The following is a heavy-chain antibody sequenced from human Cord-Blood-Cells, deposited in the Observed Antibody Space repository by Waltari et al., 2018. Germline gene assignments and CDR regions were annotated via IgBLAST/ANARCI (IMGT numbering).Heavy chain of an antibody. Sequence: EVQLLESGGGLVQPGGSLRRPCAVSGFTFSSYAMSWVRQAPGKGLEWVSAISGRGGSTYYADSVKGRFTISRDNSKNTLYLQMNSLRAEDTAVYYCAKDGYSSSWYYFDYWGQGTLVTVSS. D-gene: IGHD6-13*01. J-gene: IGHJ4*02. V-gene: IGHV3-23*01. CDR2: ISGRGGST. CDR1: GFTFSSYA. CDR3: AKDGYSSSWYYFDY.